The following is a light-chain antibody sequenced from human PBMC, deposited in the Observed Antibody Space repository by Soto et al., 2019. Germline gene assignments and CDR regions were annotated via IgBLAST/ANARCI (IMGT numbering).Light chain of an antibody. CDR2: AAS. CDR1: QGISSY. J-gene: IGKJ1*01. CDR3: QQYKSYPRT. V-gene: IGKV1-8*01. Sequence: AIRMTQSPSSLSASTGDRVTITCRASQGISSYLAWYQQKPGKAPKLLIYAASTLRSGVPSRFSGSGSGTDFTLTISSLQPDDFATYYCQQYKSYPRTFGQGTKVDIK.